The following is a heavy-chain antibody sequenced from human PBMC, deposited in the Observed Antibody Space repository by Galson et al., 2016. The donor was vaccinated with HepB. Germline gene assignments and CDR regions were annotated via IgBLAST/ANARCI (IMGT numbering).Heavy chain of an antibody. CDR3: PRGPRLLRAFGDLVSYFDY. J-gene: IGHJ4*02. Sequence: TLSLTCAVSGDSISSGDYSWTWIRQPPGKGLEWIGHIYYTGKPYYSPSLKSPVTMSADRSRNQFSLHLTSLIAADTAVYYCPRGPRLLRAFGDLVSYFDYWGQGTLVAVSS. CDR2: IYYTGKP. D-gene: IGHD3-16*01. V-gene: IGHV4-30-2*01. CDR1: GDSISSGDYS.